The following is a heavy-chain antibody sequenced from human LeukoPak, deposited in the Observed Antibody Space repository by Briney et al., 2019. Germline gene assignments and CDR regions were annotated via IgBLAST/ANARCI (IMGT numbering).Heavy chain of an antibody. CDR2: IYYSGST. Sequence: PSETLSLTCTVSGGSVSSGSYYWSWIRQPPGKGLEWIGYIYYSGSTNYNPSLKSRVTISVDTSKNQFSLRLSSVTAADTAVYYCARAHYYDSSGYFDYWGQGTLVTVSS. V-gene: IGHV4-61*01. CDR1: GGSVSSGSYY. CDR3: ARAHYYDSSGYFDY. D-gene: IGHD3-22*01. J-gene: IGHJ4*02.